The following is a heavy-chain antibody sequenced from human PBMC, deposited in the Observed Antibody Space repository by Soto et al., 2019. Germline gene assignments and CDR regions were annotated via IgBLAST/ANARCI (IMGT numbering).Heavy chain of an antibody. D-gene: IGHD6-19*01. J-gene: IGHJ4*02. CDR3: ARGGLGSGWYHFDS. V-gene: IGHV3-30-3*01. CDR2: ISYEGSNE. Sequence: QVQLVESVGGVVQPGRSLRLSCAASGFTFSNFPIHWVRQAPGKGLEWVAVISYEGSNEYYADSVKGRFTISRDNSKNTLYLQMSSLRPEDSGLYFCARGGLGSGWYHFDSWGQGTLVTVSS. CDR1: GFTFSNFP.